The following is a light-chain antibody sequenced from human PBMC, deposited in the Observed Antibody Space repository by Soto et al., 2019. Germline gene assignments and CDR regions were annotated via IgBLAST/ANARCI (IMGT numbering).Light chain of an antibody. V-gene: IGKV3D-15*01. CDR2: GAS. Sequence: EIVMTQSPATLSVSPGERATLSCRASQSVSGNLAWYQQKPGQAPRLLIYGASTRATGIPARFSGSGSGTEFTLSISSLQSEGWAVYDCQQYNSWPATFGQGTKVEIK. J-gene: IGKJ1*01. CDR3: QQYNSWPAT. CDR1: QSVSGN.